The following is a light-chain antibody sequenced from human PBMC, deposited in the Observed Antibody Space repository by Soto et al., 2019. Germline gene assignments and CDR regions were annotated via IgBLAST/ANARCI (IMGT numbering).Light chain of an antibody. CDR2: SAS. Sequence: ASQLTQSPSSLSASVGDRVTIACRASQGISSSLAWYQQKSGKAPELLIYSASSLQSWVSSRFSGSGSGTDFTLTISSLQPEDFANYYCQQFNNYPLTFGQGTKVEIK. CDR3: QQFNNYPLT. J-gene: IGKJ1*01. CDR1: QGISSS. V-gene: IGKV1D-13*01.